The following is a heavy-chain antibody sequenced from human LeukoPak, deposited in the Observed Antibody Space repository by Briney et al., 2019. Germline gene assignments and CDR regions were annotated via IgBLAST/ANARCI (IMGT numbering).Heavy chain of an antibody. V-gene: IGHV3-23*01. Sequence: GGPLRLSCVASGFSFFNHAMNWVRQAPGKGLEWVSTVSVIDDKLYADSVTGRFSISRDTTRNTVSLEMNSLRTDDTAVYYCVRRGENWGFFDYWGQGTVVTVSS. J-gene: IGHJ4*02. D-gene: IGHD7-27*01. CDR3: VRRGENWGFFDY. CDR1: GFSFFNHA. CDR2: VSVIDDK.